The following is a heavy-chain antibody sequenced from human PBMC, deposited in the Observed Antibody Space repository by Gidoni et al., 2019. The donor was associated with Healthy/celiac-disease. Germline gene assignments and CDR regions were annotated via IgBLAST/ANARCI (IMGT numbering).Heavy chain of an antibody. J-gene: IGHJ6*02. Sequence: QVQLVQSGAEVKKPGASVKGSCKASGYTFTGYYMHWVRQAPGQGLEWMGWINPNSGGTNYAQKFQGRVTMTRDTSIRTAYMELSRLRSDDTAVYYCARDLWAYCVGDCYSGGMDVWGQGTTVTVSS. CDR3: ARDLWAYCVGDCYSGGMDV. V-gene: IGHV1-2*02. D-gene: IGHD2-21*02. CDR2: INPNSGGT. CDR1: GYTFTGYY.